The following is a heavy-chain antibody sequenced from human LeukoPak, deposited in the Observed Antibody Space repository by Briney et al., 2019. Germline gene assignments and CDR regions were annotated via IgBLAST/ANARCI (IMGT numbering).Heavy chain of an antibody. Sequence: ASVTVSCKASGYTFTSYGISWVRQAPGQGLEWMGWISAYNGNTNYAQKLQGRVTMTTDTSTSTAYMELRSLRSDDTAVYYCARGSDFWSGFYYGRFDPWGQGTLVTVSS. CDR1: GYTFTSYG. CDR2: ISAYNGNT. D-gene: IGHD3-3*01. CDR3: ARGSDFWSGFYYGRFDP. J-gene: IGHJ5*02. V-gene: IGHV1-18*01.